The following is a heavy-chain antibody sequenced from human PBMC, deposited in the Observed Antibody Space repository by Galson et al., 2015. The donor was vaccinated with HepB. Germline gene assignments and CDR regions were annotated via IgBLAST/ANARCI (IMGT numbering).Heavy chain of an antibody. D-gene: IGHD2-15*01. V-gene: IGHV3-48*02. CDR1: GFTFSRYS. J-gene: IGHJ3*02. CDR2: ISSSGSTM. Sequence: SLRLSCAASGFTFSRYSMNWVRPAPGKGLEWVSYISSSGSTMYYADSVKGRFTISRDNAKHSLYLQMNSLRDEDTAVYHCARDRRNIMVVVDGPDAFDIWGQGTMVTVSS. CDR3: ARDRRNIMVVVDGPDAFDI.